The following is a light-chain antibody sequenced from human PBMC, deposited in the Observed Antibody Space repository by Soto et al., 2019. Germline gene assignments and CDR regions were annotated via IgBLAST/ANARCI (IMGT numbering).Light chain of an antibody. CDR2: GNS. J-gene: IGLJ1*01. CDR3: QSSNSSLTYV. CDR1: SKNIGGCYD. V-gene: IGLV1-40*01. Sequence: QSVLTQPPSVSGAPGQSVTIPCTGSSKNIGGCYDVYWYQQLPGTVPKVIIYGNSNRPSGVPDRFSGSKSGTSASLAIAGLHAEDEADYYCQSSNSSLTYVFGTGTKLTVL.